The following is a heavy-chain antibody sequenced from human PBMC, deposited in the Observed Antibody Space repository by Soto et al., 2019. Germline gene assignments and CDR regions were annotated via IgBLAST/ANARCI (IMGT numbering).Heavy chain of an antibody. D-gene: IGHD4-17*01. CDR3: ARVDYGDGDY. V-gene: IGHV4-59*01. CDR1: GGSISSYY. J-gene: IGHJ4*02. Sequence: QVQLQESGPGLVKPSETLSLTCTVSGGSISSYYWSWIRQPPGKGLEWIGYIYYSGSTNYNPSLTSRVTISVDTSKNQFSLKLSSVTAADTAVYYCARVDYGDGDYWGQGTLVTVSS. CDR2: IYYSGST.